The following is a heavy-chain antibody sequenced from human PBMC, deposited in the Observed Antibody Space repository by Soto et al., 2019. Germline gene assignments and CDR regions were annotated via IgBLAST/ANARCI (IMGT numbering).Heavy chain of an antibody. Sequence: EVQLLESGGDLVPPGVSLRLSCAASGFTFGNYAMTWVRQAPGKGLEWVSVISGSGDITYYADSVKGRFTISRDNPRNTLYLLMTSLTAEDAALYYCAKRYCVTSACPETSHYYGMDVWGQGTTVTVSS. CDR1: GFTFGNYA. CDR2: ISGSGDIT. D-gene: IGHD2-8*02. J-gene: IGHJ6*02. CDR3: AKRYCVTSACPETSHYYGMDV. V-gene: IGHV3-23*01.